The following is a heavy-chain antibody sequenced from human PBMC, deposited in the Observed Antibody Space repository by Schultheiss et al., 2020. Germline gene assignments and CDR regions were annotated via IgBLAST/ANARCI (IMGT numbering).Heavy chain of an antibody. CDR1: GFTFSDYY. D-gene: IGHD2-21*02. CDR2: IGSSTTII. V-gene: IGHV3-11*04. CDR3: ARHVTGSFDY. Sequence: LKISCAASGFTFSDYYMSWIRQAPGKGLEWVSYIGSSTTIIYYADSVKGRFTISRDNAKNSLFLQMNSLRADDTAVYYCARHVTGSFDYWGQGTLVTVSS. J-gene: IGHJ4*02.